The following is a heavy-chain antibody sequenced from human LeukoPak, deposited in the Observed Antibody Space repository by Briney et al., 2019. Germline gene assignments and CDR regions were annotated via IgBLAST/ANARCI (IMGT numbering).Heavy chain of an antibody. CDR1: GYTFTTYD. J-gene: IGHJ4*02. D-gene: IGHD3-10*01. Sequence: GASVKVSCKASGYTFTTYDINWVRQAPGQGPEWMGWMNPNSGNTGYAQKFQGRVTMTRNTSISTAYMELSSLRFEDTAVYYCARGNRYSYGSGSSCFDYWGPGTLVTVSS. V-gene: IGHV1-8*01. CDR2: MNPNSGNT. CDR3: ARGNRYSYGSGSSCFDY.